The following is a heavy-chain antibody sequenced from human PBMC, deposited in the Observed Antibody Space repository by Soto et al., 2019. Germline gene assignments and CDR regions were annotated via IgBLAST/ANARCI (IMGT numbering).Heavy chain of an antibody. V-gene: IGHV1-2*04. Sequence: QVQLVQSGAEVKKPGASVKVSCKASGYTFTGYYMHWVRQAPGQGLEWMGWINPNSGGTNYAQKFQGWVTMTTDTSISTAYMELSRLRSDDTAVYYCARGGVRYSSGWYGYFDLWGRGTLVTVSS. J-gene: IGHJ2*01. CDR3: ARGGVRYSSGWYGYFDL. D-gene: IGHD6-19*01. CDR2: INPNSGGT. CDR1: GYTFTGYY.